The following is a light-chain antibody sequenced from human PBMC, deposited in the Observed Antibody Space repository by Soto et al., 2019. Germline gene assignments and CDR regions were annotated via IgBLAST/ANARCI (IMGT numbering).Light chain of an antibody. CDR1: QSVSSN. J-gene: IGKJ3*01. V-gene: IGKV3-15*01. Sequence: EVMLTQSPGTLSLSPGARAPISCRARQSVSSNLAWYQQKPGQAPMLLIYGASTRATGTPARFSGSGSGTEFTLTISSLHSEDVAVYYCQQHKNWPPITFGPGTKVDI. CDR2: GAS. CDR3: QQHKNWPPIT.